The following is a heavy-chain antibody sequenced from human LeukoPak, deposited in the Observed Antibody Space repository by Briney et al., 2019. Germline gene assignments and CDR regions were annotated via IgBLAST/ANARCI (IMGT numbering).Heavy chain of an antibody. J-gene: IGHJ4*02. CDR3: AKAGLITIFGVVISNPNFDY. CDR2: ISGSGGST. CDR1: GFTFSNYA. V-gene: IGHV3-23*01. Sequence: GGSLRLSCAASGFTFSNYAMSWVRQAPGKGLEWVSAISGSGGSTYYADSVKGRFTISRDNSKNTLYLQMNSLRAEDTAVYYCAKAGLITIFGVVISNPNFDYWGQGTLVTVSS. D-gene: IGHD3-3*01.